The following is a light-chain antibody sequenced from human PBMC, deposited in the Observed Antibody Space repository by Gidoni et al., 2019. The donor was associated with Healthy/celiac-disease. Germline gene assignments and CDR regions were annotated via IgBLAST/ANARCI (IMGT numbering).Light chain of an antibody. CDR2: DAS. J-gene: IGKJ1*01. Sequence: DIQMTQSPSTLSASVGDRVTITCRASQSISSWLAWYQQKPGNAPKLLIYDASSLESGVPSRFSGSGSGTAFTLTISSLQPDEFATYYCQQYNSYPWTFGHGTKVEIK. CDR1: QSISSW. V-gene: IGKV1-5*01. CDR3: QQYNSYPWT.